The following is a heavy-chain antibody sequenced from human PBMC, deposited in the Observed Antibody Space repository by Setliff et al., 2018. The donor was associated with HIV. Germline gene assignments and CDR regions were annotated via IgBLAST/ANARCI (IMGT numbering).Heavy chain of an antibody. J-gene: IGHJ4*02. CDR3: ARHNPASVPASSPDY. D-gene: IGHD2-2*01. Sequence: SETLSLTCTVSGGSISSSSYYWGWVRQPPGKGPEWIGTIYYSGSTYYNPSLRSRVTISVDTSRNQFSLRLSSVTAADTAFYYCARHNPASVPASSPDYWGQGTLVTVSS. CDR1: GGSISSSSYY. CDR2: IYYSGST. V-gene: IGHV4-39*01.